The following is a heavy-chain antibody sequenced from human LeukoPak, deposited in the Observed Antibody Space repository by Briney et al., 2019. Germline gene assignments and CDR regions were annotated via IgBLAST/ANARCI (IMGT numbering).Heavy chain of an antibody. D-gene: IGHD2-15*01. V-gene: IGHV4-4*02. CDR3: AKNTRGSGHDAFDI. CDR2: IYHSGTT. J-gene: IGHJ3*02. Sequence: KPSETLSLTCAVSGGSITSGNWWSCVRQPPGKGLEWIGEIYHSGTTNYNPSLKSRVTISVDKSKNQFSLILSSVTAADTAVYYCAKNTRGSGHDAFDIWGQGTPVTVSS. CDR1: GGSITSGNW.